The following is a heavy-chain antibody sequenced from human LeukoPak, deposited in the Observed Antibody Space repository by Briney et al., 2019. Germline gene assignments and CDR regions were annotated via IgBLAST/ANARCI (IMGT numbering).Heavy chain of an antibody. CDR2: ISGSGGST. Sequence: GGSLRLSCAASGFTFSGYAMSWVRQAPGKGLEWVSAISGSGGSTYYADSVKGRFTISRDNSKNTLYLQMNSLRAEDTAVYYCAKLTAARKWELLGVDYWGQGTLVTVSS. D-gene: IGHD1-26*01. CDR1: GFTFSGYA. J-gene: IGHJ4*02. CDR3: AKLTAARKWELLGVDY. V-gene: IGHV3-23*01.